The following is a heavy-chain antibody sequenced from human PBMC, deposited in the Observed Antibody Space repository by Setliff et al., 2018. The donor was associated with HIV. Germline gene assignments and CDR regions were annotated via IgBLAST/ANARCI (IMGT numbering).Heavy chain of an antibody. CDR1: GYNLGFYN. CDR3: ATQTVAVGAPGYFDS. CDR2: INPGDGRA. J-gene: IGHJ4*02. Sequence: ASVKVSCKASGYNLGFYNMFWVRQAPGQRLEYLGMINPGDGRASYPQKFQGRVTVTSDTSTSTVSLYLSSLTSEDSAIYYCATQTVAVGAPGYFDSWGQGTLVTVSS. D-gene: IGHD2-15*01. V-gene: IGHV1-46*01.